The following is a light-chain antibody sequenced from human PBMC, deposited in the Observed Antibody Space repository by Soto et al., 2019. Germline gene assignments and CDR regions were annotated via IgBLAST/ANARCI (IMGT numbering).Light chain of an antibody. J-gene: IGKJ1*01. CDR1: RSISSW. Sequence: DIQMTQSPTTLSASVGDRVTIICRASRSISSWLAWYQQKPGKAPKVLIYEASNLGTGVPSRFSGSGSGTEFTLTISSLQPDYFATYYCQQYNIFSPWAFGQGTKVEVK. V-gene: IGKV1-5*03. CDR2: EAS. CDR3: QQYNIFSPWA.